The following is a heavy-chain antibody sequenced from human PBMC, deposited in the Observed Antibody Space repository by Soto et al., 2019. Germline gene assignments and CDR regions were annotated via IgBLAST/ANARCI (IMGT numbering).Heavy chain of an antibody. V-gene: IGHV3-30-3*01. Sequence: GGSLRLSCAASGFTFSSYAMHWVRQAPGKGLEWVAVISYDGSNKYYADSVKGRFTISRDNSKNTLYLQMNSLRAEDTAVYSCASGPSIHYGMDVWGQGTTVTVSS. J-gene: IGHJ6*02. CDR3: ASGPSIHYGMDV. CDR1: GFTFSSYA. CDR2: ISYDGSNK.